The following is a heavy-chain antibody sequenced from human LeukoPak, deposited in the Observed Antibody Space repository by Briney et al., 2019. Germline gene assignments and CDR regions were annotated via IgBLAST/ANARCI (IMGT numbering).Heavy chain of an antibody. J-gene: IGHJ4*02. CDR1: GGSISSGGYS. Sequence: SQTLSLTCAVSGGSISSGGYSWSWIRQPPGKGLEWIGYIYHSGSTYYNPSLKSRVTISVDRSKNQFSLKLSSVTAADTAVYYCARIGQWFGELPFDYWGQGTLVTVSS. D-gene: IGHD3-10*01. V-gene: IGHV4-30-2*01. CDR2: IYHSGST. CDR3: ARIGQWFGELPFDY.